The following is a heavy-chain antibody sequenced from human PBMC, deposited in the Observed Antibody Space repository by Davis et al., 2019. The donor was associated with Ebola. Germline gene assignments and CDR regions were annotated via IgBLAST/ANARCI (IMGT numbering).Heavy chain of an antibody. Sequence: GSLRLSCTVSGGSISSYYWNWIRQPPGKGLEWIGYIYYSGSTNYNPSLKSRVTISVDTSKNQFSLKLSSVTAADTAVYYCAKQRGVGAIDYDYWGRGTVVTVSS. J-gene: IGHJ4*02. CDR3: AKQRGVGAIDYDY. CDR2: IYYSGST. CDR1: GGSISSYY. D-gene: IGHD1-26*01. V-gene: IGHV4-59*01.